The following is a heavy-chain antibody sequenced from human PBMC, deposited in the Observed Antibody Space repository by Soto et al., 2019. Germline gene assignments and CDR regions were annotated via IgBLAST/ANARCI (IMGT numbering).Heavy chain of an antibody. J-gene: IGHJ4*02. V-gene: IGHV3-30*18. D-gene: IGHD3-16*01. Sequence: GGSLRLSCAVSGFTFSTYGMHWVRQAPGKGLEWVAVISYDGINKNYGDSVKGRFTISRDNSKNTLYLQMNSLRAEDTAVYYCAKDQGGGGSSSDYWGQGTLVTVS. CDR3: AKDQGGGGSSSDY. CDR2: ISYDGINK. CDR1: GFTFSTYG.